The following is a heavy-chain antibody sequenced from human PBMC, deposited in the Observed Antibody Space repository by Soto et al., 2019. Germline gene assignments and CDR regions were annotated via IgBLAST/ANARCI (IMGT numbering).Heavy chain of an antibody. V-gene: IGHV1-3*01. CDR2: INAGNGNT. D-gene: IGHD4-17*01. CDR1: GYTFTSYA. J-gene: IGHJ6*03. Sequence: QVQLVQSGAEVKKPGASVKVSCKASGYTFTSYAMHWVRQAPGQRLEWMGWINAGNGNTKYSQKFQGRVTITRDTYASTAYMELSSLRSEDTAVYYCARGYGDYYYMDVWGKGTTVTVSS. CDR3: ARGYGDYYYMDV.